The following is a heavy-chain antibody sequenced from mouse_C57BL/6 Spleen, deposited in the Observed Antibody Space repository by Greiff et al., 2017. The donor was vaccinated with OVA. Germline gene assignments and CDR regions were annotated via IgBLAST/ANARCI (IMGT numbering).Heavy chain of an antibody. Sequence: EVQLVESGEGLVKPGGSLKLSCAASGFTFSSYAMSWVRQTPEKRLEWVAYISSGGDYIYYADTVKGRFTISRDNARNTLYLQMSSLKSEDTAMYYCTRDVDYDRYYAMDYWGQGTSVTVSS. CDR2: ISSGGDYI. CDR3: TRDVDYDRYYAMDY. V-gene: IGHV5-9-1*02. J-gene: IGHJ4*01. D-gene: IGHD2-4*01. CDR1: GFTFSSYA.